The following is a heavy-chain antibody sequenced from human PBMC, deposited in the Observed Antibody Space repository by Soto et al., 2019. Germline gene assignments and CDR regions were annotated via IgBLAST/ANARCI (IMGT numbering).Heavy chain of an antibody. CDR1: GFSFSPRGVG. CDR2: IYSNDHK. J-gene: IGHJ4*02. V-gene: IGHV2-5*01. CDR3: APRHRVGTVTDGFDF. Sequence: QITLKESGPTLVKPTQTLTLTCSFSGFSFSPRGVGVGWIRQPPGKAPECLAVIYSNDHKRYNPSLQARVSITRDTSKSQVVLTMTNMDPADTSTYFCAPRHRVGTVTDGFDFWGQGILVTVAS. D-gene: IGHD2-21*02.